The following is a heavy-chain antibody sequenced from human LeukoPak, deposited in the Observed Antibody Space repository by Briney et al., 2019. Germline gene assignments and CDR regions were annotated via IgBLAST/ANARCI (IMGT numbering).Heavy chain of an antibody. CDR2: VSYNVHT. Sequence: PSETLSLTCTVSGASVSSGSYYWSWIRQSPGKGLEWIGFVSYNVHTDYNPSLKSRVTLSADTSNNQFSLRLNSVTAADTAVYFCATVAVAGTGPDNWGQGTLVTVSS. J-gene: IGHJ4*02. V-gene: IGHV4-61*01. CDR1: GASVSSGSYY. CDR3: ATVAVAGTGPDN. D-gene: IGHD6-13*01.